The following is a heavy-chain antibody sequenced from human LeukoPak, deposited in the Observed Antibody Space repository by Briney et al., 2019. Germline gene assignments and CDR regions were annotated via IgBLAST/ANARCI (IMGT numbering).Heavy chain of an antibody. CDR2: ISSSGSTI. D-gene: IGHD1-26*01. Sequence: GGSLRLSCAASGFTFSSYEMNWVRQAPGKGLEWVSYISSSGSTIYYADSVKGRFTISRDNAKNSLYLQMNSLRAEDTAVYYCARGEWELLTFDYWGQGTLVTASS. V-gene: IGHV3-48*03. J-gene: IGHJ4*02. CDR1: GFTFSSYE. CDR3: ARGEWELLTFDY.